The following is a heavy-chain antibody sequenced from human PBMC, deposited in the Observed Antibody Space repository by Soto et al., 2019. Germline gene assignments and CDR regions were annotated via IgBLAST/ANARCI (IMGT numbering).Heavy chain of an antibody. Sequence: EVQLVESGGGLVKPGGSLRLSCAASGITFSSYSMNWVRQAPGKGLEWVSSISSTGTYIDYADSVKGRFTITRDNAKNSLFLQMDSLRAEDAALYYCARDTNRYSSSPHAFDIWGQGTMVTVSS. CDR1: GITFSSYS. V-gene: IGHV3-21*01. CDR3: ARDTNRYSSSPHAFDI. CDR2: ISSTGTYI. J-gene: IGHJ3*02. D-gene: IGHD6-6*01.